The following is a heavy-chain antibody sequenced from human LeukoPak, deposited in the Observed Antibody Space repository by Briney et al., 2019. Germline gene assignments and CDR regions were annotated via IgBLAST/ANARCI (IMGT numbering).Heavy chain of an antibody. CDR1: GYTFTSCA. CDR3: ARATIRYFDWLFLDY. D-gene: IGHD3-9*01. Sequence: ASVKVSCKASGYTFTSCAMHWVRQAPGQRLEWMGWINAGNGNTKYSQKFQGRVTITRDTSASTAYMELSSLRSEDTAVYYCARATIRYFDWLFLDYWGQGTLVTVSS. J-gene: IGHJ4*02. V-gene: IGHV1-3*01. CDR2: INAGNGNT.